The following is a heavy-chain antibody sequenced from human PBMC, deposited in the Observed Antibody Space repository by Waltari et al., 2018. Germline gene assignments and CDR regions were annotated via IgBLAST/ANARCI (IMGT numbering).Heavy chain of an antibody. J-gene: IGHJ5*02. V-gene: IGHV1-69*13. CDR2: IIPIFGTA. CDR1: GGTFSSYA. CDR3: ARVGYCSSTSCYGAGYWFDP. D-gene: IGHD2-2*01. Sequence: QVQLVQSGAEVKKPGSSVKVSCKASGGTFSSYAISWVRPAPGQGLEWMGRIIPIFGTANYAQKFQGRVTITADKSTSTAYMELSSLRSEDTAVYYCARVGYCSSTSCYGAGYWFDPWGQGTLVTVSS.